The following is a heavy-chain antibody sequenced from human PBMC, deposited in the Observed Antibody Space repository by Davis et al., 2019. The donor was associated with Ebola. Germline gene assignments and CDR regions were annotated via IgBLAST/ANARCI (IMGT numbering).Heavy chain of an antibody. Sequence: MPSETLSLTCTVSGGSISSGGYYWSWTRQHPGKGLEWIGYIYYSGSTYYNPSLKSRVTISVDTSKNQFSLKLSSVTAADTAVYYCAREGTRIFGPAYYYYGMDVWGQGTTVTVSS. CDR1: GGSISSGGYY. J-gene: IGHJ6*02. CDR2: IYYSGST. CDR3: AREGTRIFGPAYYYYGMDV. V-gene: IGHV4-31*03. D-gene: IGHD2-15*01.